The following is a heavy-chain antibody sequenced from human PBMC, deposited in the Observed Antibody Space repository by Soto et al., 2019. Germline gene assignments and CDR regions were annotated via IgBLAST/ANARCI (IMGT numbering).Heavy chain of an antibody. V-gene: IGHV4-39*01. CDR3: ARRVRIAAAASH. Sequence: SETLSLTCTVSGGSISSSSYYWGWIRHPPGKGLEWIGSIFYSGSTYYNPSLKSRVTISVDTSKNQFSLKLSSVTAADTAVYYCARRVRIAAAASHWGQGTLVTVSS. CDR1: GGSISSSSYY. D-gene: IGHD6-13*01. CDR2: IFYSGST. J-gene: IGHJ4*02.